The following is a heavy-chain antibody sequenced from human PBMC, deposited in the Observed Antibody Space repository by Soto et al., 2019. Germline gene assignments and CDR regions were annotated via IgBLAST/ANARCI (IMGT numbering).Heavy chain of an antibody. V-gene: IGHV5-51*01. CDR3: ARQGETLYDIAMDV. Sequence: GAALQISDKGSEWSFTSYWIGWVRQMNGKGLEWMGIIYPGDSDTRYSPSFQGQVTISADKSISTAYLQWSSLKASDTAMYYRARQGETLYDIAMDVWGQGTTVTVSS. J-gene: IGHJ6*02. CDR1: EWSFTSYW. CDR2: IYPGDSDT. D-gene: IGHD3-9*01.